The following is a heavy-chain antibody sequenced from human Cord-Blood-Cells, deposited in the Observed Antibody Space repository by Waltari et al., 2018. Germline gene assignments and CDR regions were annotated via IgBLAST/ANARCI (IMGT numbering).Heavy chain of an antibody. CDR1: GFTFSSYS. J-gene: IGHJ4*02. CDR3: ARGGPLRFLEWLLFDY. CDR2: ISSSSTI. D-gene: IGHD3-3*01. Sequence: EVQLVESGGGLVQPGGSLRLSCAASGFTFSSYSMNWVRQAPGKGLELVSYISSSSTIYYADSVKGRFTISRDNAKNSLYLQMNSLRDEDTAVYYCARGGPLRFLEWLLFDYWGQGTLVTVSS. V-gene: IGHV3-48*02.